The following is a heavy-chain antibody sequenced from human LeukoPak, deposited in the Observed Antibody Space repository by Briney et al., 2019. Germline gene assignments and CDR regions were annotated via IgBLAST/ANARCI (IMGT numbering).Heavy chain of an antibody. J-gene: IGHJ3*02. CDR2: IHPGDSDT. V-gene: IGHV5-51*01. Sequence: GESLKISCKGSGYSFTSYWIGWVRPVPGKGLEWMGIIHPGDSDTRYSPTFQGQVTISGDKSIRTAYLQWSSLKASDTAIYYCAKTRDGFLSGAFDIWGQGTMVTVSS. CDR3: AKTRDGFLSGAFDI. D-gene: IGHD5-24*01. CDR1: GYSFTSYW.